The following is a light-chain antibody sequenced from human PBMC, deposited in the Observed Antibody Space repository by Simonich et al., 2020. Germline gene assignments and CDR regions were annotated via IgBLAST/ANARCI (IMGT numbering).Light chain of an antibody. CDR3: QQYYSTLLT. CDR2: WAS. V-gene: IGKV4-1*01. Sequence: DIVMTQSPDSLAVSLGERATINCKSSQSVLYSSNNKNYLAWYQQKPGQPPKLLIYWASTRASGVPDRFSGSASGTDFTLTISSLQAEDVAVYYCQQYYSTLLTFGGGTKVEIK. J-gene: IGKJ4*01. CDR1: QSVLYSSNNKNY.